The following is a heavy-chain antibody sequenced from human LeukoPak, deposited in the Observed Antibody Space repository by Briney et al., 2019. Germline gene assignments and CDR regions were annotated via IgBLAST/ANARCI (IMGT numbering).Heavy chain of an antibody. CDR2: ISSSSSYI. D-gene: IGHD4-17*01. V-gene: IGHV3-21*04. CDR3: ARVTVTNYYYGMDV. Sequence: GGSLRLSCAASGFTFSSYSMNWGRQAPGKGLEWVSSISSSSSYIYYADSLKGRFTISRDNAKNSLYLQMNSLRAEDTAVYYCARVTVTNYYYGMDVWGQGTTVTVSS. J-gene: IGHJ6*02. CDR1: GFTFSSYS.